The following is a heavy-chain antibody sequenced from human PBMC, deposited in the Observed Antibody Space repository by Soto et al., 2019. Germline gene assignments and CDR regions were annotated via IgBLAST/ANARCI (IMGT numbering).Heavy chain of an antibody. J-gene: IGHJ5*02. CDR2: IYYSGST. D-gene: IGHD2-15*01. CDR1: SGSISSSNW. Sequence: SETLSLTCAVSSGSISSSNWWSWVRQPPGKGLEWIGEIYYSGSTYYNPSLKSRVTISVDTSKNQFSLKLSSVTAADTAVYYCARRVVAATNLDWFDPWGQGTLVTVSS. V-gene: IGHV4-4*02. CDR3: ARRVVAATNLDWFDP.